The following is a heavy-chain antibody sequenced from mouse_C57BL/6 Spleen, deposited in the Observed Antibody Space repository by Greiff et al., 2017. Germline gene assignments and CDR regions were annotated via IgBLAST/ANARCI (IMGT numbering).Heavy chain of an antibody. CDR1: VYTFTSYW. V-gene: IGHV1-64*01. Sequence: QVQLQQPGAELVKPGASVKLSCKASVYTFTSYWMHWVKQRPGQGLEWIGMIHPNSGSTNYNEKFKSKATLTVDKSSSTAYMQLSSLTSEDSAVYYCARQITTVVAVDYWGQGTTLTVSS. CDR3: ARQITTVVAVDY. D-gene: IGHD1-1*01. J-gene: IGHJ2*01. CDR2: IHPNSGST.